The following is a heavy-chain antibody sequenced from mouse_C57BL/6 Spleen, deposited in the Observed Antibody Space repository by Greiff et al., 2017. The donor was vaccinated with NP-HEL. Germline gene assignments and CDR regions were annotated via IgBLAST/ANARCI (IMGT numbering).Heavy chain of an antibody. CDR3: ARGTTVPYWYFDV. V-gene: IGHV1-69*01. CDR1: GYTFTSYW. CDR2: IDPSDSYT. J-gene: IGHJ1*03. Sequence: QVQLKQPGAELVMPGASVKLSCKASGYTFTSYWMHWVKQRPGQGLEWIGEIDPSDSYTNYNQKFKGKSTLTVDKSSSTAYMQLSSVTSEDSAVYYCARGTTVPYWYFDVWGTGTTVTVSS. D-gene: IGHD1-1*01.